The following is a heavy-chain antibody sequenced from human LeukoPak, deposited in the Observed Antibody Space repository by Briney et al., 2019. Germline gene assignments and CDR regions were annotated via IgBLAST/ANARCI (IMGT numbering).Heavy chain of an antibody. CDR1: GFNFSNFE. CDR3: AELGITMIGGV. J-gene: IGHJ6*04. V-gene: IGHV3-48*03. D-gene: IGHD3-10*02. CDR2: ISSSGGNA. Sequence: GGSRRLSCAASGFNFSNFEMNWVRQAPGKGLEWVAYISSSGGNAYYADSVKGRFTISRDNAKNSLYLQMNSLRAEDTAVYYCAELGITMIGGVWGKGTTVTISS.